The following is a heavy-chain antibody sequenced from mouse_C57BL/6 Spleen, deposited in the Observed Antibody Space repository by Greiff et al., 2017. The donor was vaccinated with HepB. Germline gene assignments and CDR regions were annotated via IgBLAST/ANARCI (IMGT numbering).Heavy chain of an antibody. D-gene: IGHD2-1*01. V-gene: IGHV1-63*01. CDR3: ARFRSTRGYYAMDY. Sequence: VKLMESGAELVRPGTSVKMSCKASGYTFTNYWIGWAKQRPGHGLEWIGDIYPGGGYTNYNEKFKGKATLTADKSSSTAYMQFSSLTSEDSAIYYCARFRSTRGYYAMDYWGQGTSVTVSS. CDR2: IYPGGGYT. J-gene: IGHJ4*01. CDR1: GYTFTNYW.